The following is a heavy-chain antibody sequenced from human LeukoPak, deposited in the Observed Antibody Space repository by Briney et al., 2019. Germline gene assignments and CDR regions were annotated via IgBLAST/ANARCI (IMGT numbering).Heavy chain of an antibody. CDR3: ARRIAAAGTMDV. Sequence: SQTLSLTCTVSGGSISSSSYYWGWIRQPPGKGLEWIGSIYYSGSTYYNPSLKSRVTISVDTSKNQFSLKLSSVTAADTAVYYCARRIAAAGTMDVWGQGTTVTVSS. CDR2: IYYSGST. D-gene: IGHD6-13*01. J-gene: IGHJ6*02. V-gene: IGHV4-39*01. CDR1: GGSISSSSYY.